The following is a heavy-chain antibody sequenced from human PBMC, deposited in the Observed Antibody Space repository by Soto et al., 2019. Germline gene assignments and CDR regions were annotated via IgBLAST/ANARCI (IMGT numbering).Heavy chain of an antibody. Sequence: SETVSLTCIVSGSSISSSGYYWGWIRQPPGKGLEWIASMYYNVGTYYNPSLKSRVTISVDTSANQFSLKLSSVTAADTAVYYCARLPSRHWADYWGQGTLVTVSS. CDR1: GSSISSSGYY. D-gene: IGHD3-16*01. V-gene: IGHV4-39*01. CDR3: ARLPSRHWADY. CDR2: MYYNVGT. J-gene: IGHJ4*02.